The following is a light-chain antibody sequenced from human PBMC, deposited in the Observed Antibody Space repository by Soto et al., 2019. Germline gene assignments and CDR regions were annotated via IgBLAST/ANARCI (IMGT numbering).Light chain of an antibody. CDR1: QSVIHTSNNKSY. CDR3: QQYNNWPQT. CDR2: WAS. Sequence: DIVMTQSPDSLAVSLGERATINCKSSQSVIHTSNNKSYLAWYQQKPGQPPELLLYWASARESGVPDRFSGSGSGTDFTLTISSLQAADVAVYYCQQYNNWPQTFGQGTKVDIK. V-gene: IGKV4-1*01. J-gene: IGKJ1*01.